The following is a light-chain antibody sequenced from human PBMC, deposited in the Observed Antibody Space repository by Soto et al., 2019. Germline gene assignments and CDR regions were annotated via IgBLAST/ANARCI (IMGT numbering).Light chain of an antibody. CDR2: STS. J-gene: IGLJ1*01. CDR3: SSFAGSYTHV. CDR1: SGSVSTAHN. Sequence: QTVVTQESSFSVSPGGTVTITCGLISGSVSTAHNPNWYQQTPGQAPRTLIYSTSTRSSGVPDRFSGSKSGNTASLTISGLQAEDEADYFCSSFAGSYTHVFGTGTKVTVL. V-gene: IGLV8-61*01.